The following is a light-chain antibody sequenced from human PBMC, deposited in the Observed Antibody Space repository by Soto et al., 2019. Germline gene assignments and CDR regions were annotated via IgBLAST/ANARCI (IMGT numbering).Light chain of an antibody. CDR2: GAS. CDR1: QGISSY. V-gene: IGKV1-5*01. CDR3: QHYNSYSEA. J-gene: IGKJ1*01. Sequence: DIQLTQSPSFLSASVGDRVTITCRASQGISSYLAWYQQKPGQAPRFLIYGASSRATGIPDRFSGSGSGTEFTLTISSLQPDDFATYYCQHYNSYSEAFGQGTKVDIK.